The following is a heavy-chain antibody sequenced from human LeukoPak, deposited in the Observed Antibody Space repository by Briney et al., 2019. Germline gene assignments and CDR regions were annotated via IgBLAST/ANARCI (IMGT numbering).Heavy chain of an antibody. V-gene: IGHV3-33*01. J-gene: IGHJ4*02. D-gene: IGHD2/OR15-2a*01. CDR3: AREGPRGNSQFDY. Sequence: GGSLRLSCAASGFTFSSYGMHWVRKAPGKGLKWVALIWYDGSNKYYTDSVKGRLTISRDNSKNTLYLQMNSLRAEDTAIYYCAREGPRGNSQFDYWGQGTLVTVSS. CDR1: GFTFSSYG. CDR2: IWYDGSNK.